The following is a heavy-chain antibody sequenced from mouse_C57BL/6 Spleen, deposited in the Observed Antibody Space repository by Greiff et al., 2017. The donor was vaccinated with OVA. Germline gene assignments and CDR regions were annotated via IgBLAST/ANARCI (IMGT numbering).Heavy chain of an antibody. V-gene: IGHV1-76*01. CDR2: IYPGSGNT. J-gene: IGHJ4*01. CDR3: ARSSDYDTYYYAMDY. D-gene: IGHD2-4*01. Sequence: VQLQQSGAELVRPGASVKLSCKASGYTFTDYYINWVKQRPGQGLEWIARIYPGSGNTYYNEKFKGKATLTAEKSSSTAYMQLSSLTSEDSAVYFCARSSDYDTYYYAMDYWGQGTSVTVSS. CDR1: GYTFTDYY.